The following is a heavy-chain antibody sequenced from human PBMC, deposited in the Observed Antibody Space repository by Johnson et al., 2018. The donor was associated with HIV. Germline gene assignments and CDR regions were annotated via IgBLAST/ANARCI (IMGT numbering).Heavy chain of an antibody. CDR1: GFTFSQYA. CDR2: ISTTGVST. Sequence: VQLVESGGGLVQPGESLRLSCVASGFTFSQYAMHWVRQAPGKGLEYVSAISTTGVSTYYADSVRGRFTISRDNSKNTLYLQMGSLRAEDMAVYYCARGGVAVAGTNAFDIWGQGLMVTVSS. J-gene: IGHJ3*02. V-gene: IGHV3-64*07. D-gene: IGHD6-19*01. CDR3: ARGGVAVAGTNAFDI.